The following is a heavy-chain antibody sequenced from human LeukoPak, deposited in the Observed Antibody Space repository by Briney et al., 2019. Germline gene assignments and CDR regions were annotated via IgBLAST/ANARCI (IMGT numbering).Heavy chain of an antibody. CDR3: ARGGYCSGGSCYTMYYFDY. CDR2: IYTSGST. D-gene: IGHD2-15*01. Sequence: SETLSLTCTVSGGSISSYYWSWIRQPAGKGLEWIGRIYTSGSTNYNPSLKSRVTMSVDTSKNQFSLKLSSVTAADTAVYYCARGGYCSGGSCYTMYYFDYWGQGTLVTVSS. J-gene: IGHJ4*02. V-gene: IGHV4-4*07. CDR1: GGSISSYY.